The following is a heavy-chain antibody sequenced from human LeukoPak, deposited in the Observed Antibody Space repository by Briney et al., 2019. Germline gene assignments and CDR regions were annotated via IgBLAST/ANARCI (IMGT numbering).Heavy chain of an antibody. V-gene: IGHV3-53*01. J-gene: IGHJ4*02. CDR1: GFTVSSKY. Sequence: GGSLRLSCAVSGFTVSSKYMTWVRQAPGKGLDWVSVVYVGGSTYYADSVKGRFTISRDISNNTLYLQMNSLRVEDTAVYYCARGDGYNFFDFWGQGTLVTVSS. D-gene: IGHD5-24*01. CDR3: ARGDGYNFFDF. CDR2: VYVGGST.